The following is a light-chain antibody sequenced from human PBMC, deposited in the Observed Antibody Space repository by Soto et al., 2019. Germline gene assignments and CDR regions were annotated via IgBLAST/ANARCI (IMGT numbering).Light chain of an antibody. V-gene: IGKV1-27*01. CDR2: TAS. CDR1: QDISNY. J-gene: IGKJ1*01. CDR3: QKCNSAPWT. Sequence: DIQMTQSPSSLSASVGDRVTITCRASQDISNYLAWYQQKPGRVPKLLIYTASTLQSGVPSRFSGSGSGTDFTLTISSLQPEDVATYYCQKCNSAPWTFGQGTKVEIK.